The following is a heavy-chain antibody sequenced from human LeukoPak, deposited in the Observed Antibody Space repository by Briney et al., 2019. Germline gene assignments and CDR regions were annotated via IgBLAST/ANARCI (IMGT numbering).Heavy chain of an antibody. J-gene: IGHJ4*02. CDR3: ARAQAAAGTGNFDY. D-gene: IGHD6-13*01. Sequence: PSGTLSLTCAVSGGSISSSNWWSRVRQPPGKGLEWIGEIYHSGSTNYNPSLKSRVTISVDKSKNQFSLKLSSVTAADTAVYYCARAQAAAGTGNFDYWGQGTLVTVSP. CDR2: IYHSGST. CDR1: GGSISSSNW. V-gene: IGHV4-4*02.